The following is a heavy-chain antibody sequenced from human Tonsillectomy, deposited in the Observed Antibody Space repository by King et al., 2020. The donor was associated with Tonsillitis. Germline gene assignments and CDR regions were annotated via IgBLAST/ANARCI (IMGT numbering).Heavy chain of an antibody. CDR2: SRNKANSYVT. D-gene: IGHD6-19*01. J-gene: IGHJ4*02. CDR3: ARESSGAANDY. Sequence: VQLVESGGGLVQPGGSLRLSCAASGFTFSEHYMDWWRQAPGKGPEWVGRSRNKANSYVTEYAASVKGRFTITRDDSKNSLYLQMNSVITEDTAVYFCARESSGAANDYWGQGTLVTVSS. V-gene: IGHV3-72*01. CDR1: GFTFSEHY.